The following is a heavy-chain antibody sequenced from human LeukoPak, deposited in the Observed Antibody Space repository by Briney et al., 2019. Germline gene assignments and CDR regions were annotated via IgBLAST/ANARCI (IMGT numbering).Heavy chain of an antibody. CDR3: ARVGIQLWGND. V-gene: IGHV3-20*04. Sequence: GGSLRLSCAASGFTFSSYWMSWVRQAPGKGLEWVSGINWNGGSAGYADSVKGRFTISRDNAKNSLYLQMNSLRAEDTALYYCARVGIQLWGNDWGQGTLVTVSS. D-gene: IGHD5-18*01. CDR1: GFTFSSYW. CDR2: INWNGGSA. J-gene: IGHJ4*02.